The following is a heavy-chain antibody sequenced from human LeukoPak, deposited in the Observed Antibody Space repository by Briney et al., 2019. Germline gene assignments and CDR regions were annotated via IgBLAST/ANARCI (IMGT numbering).Heavy chain of an antibody. Sequence: GALRLSCAASGFTFCNSSMSWVRQAPGKGLEWVSTLSGSGITTYYADSVKGRFTISRDNSKNTLYLQMNSLRAEDTAVYYCAKGIYSSGWSYFDYWGHGTLVTVSS. V-gene: IGHV3-23*01. J-gene: IGHJ4*01. D-gene: IGHD6-19*01. CDR2: LSGSGITT. CDR3: AKGIYSSGWSYFDY. CDR1: GFTFCNSS.